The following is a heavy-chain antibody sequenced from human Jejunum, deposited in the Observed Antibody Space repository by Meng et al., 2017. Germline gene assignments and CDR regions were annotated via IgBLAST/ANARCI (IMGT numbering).Heavy chain of an antibody. J-gene: IGHJ4*02. CDR1: GGSFSGYY. V-gene: IGHV4-34*01. CDR3: ARMDSAFHYFDY. D-gene: IGHD1-26*01. CDR2: INHSGST. Sequence: QVQLQQWGAGLLKPSETLSLTCAVYGGSFSGYYWTWIRQPPGKGLEWIGEINHSGSTNYNPSLKSRVTMSIDTSKIQFSLKLSSVTAADTAVYYCARMDSAFHYFDYWGQGTLVTVSS.